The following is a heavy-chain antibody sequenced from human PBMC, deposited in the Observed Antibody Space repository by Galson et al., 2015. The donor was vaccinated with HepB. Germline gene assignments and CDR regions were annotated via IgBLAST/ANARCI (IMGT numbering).Heavy chain of an antibody. CDR2: IYPGDSDT. J-gene: IGHJ6*02. CDR1: GYSFTSYW. Sequence: QSGAEVKKPGESLKISCKGSGYSFTSYWIGWVRQMPGKGLEWMGIIYPGDSDTRYSPSFQGQVTISADKSISTAYLQWSSLKASDTAMYYCARVSDFVEQWLTYGMDVWGQGTTVTVSS. D-gene: IGHD6-19*01. V-gene: IGHV5-51*01. CDR3: ARVSDFVEQWLTYGMDV.